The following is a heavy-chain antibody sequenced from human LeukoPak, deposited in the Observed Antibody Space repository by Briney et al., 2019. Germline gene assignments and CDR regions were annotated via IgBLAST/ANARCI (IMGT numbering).Heavy chain of an antibody. CDR1: GYTFTSYG. D-gene: IGHD3-22*01. J-gene: IGHJ4*02. CDR2: ISAYNGNT. Sequence: ASVKVSCKASGYTFTSYGISWVRQAPGQGLERTGWISAYNGNTNYAQKLQGRVTMTTDTSTSTAYMELRSLRSDDTAVYYCARAARGYYDSSGYYGYWGQGTLVTVSS. V-gene: IGHV1-18*01. CDR3: ARAARGYYDSSGYYGY.